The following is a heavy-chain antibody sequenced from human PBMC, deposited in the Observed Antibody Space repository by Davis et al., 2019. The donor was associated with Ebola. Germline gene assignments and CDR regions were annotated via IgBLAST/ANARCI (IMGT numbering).Heavy chain of an antibody. D-gene: IGHD6-13*01. Sequence: GESLKISCTASGFTFGDYAMSWFRQAPGKGLEWVGFIRSKAYGGTTEYAASVKGRFTISRDDSKSIAYLQMNSLKTEDTAVYYCTRDRPYSSSWYPFDYYYYYGMDVWGQGTTVTVSS. V-gene: IGHV3-49*03. CDR3: TRDRPYSSSWYPFDYYYYYGMDV. CDR1: GFTFGDYA. CDR2: IRSKAYGGTT. J-gene: IGHJ6*02.